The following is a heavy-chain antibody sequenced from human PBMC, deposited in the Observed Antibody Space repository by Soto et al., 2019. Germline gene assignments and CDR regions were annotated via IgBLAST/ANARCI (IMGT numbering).Heavy chain of an antibody. V-gene: IGHV3-30-3*01. D-gene: IGHD2-8*02. CDR1: GFTFSSYA. J-gene: IGHJ4*02. CDR3: ARTSVTLVRYYFDY. Sequence: PGGSLRLSCAASGFTFSSYAMHWVRQAPGKGLEWVAVISYDGSNKYYADSVKDRFTISRDNSKNTLYLQMNSLRAEDTAVYYCARTSVTLVRYYFDYWGQGTLVTVSS. CDR2: ISYDGSNK.